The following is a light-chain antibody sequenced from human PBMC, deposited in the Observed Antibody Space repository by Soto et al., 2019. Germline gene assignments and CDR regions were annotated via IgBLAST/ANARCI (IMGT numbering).Light chain of an antibody. CDR1: QSISRY. CDR2: AAS. CDR3: QQSYGIPWT. Sequence: DIPLTPSPSFLSASVSGGVIIPFRASQSISRYLNWYQRKPGRAPKLLVYAASNLQSGVPSRFSGSGSETDFTLTINSLQPEDFATYYCQQSYGIPWTFGQGTKVDIK. J-gene: IGKJ1*01. V-gene: IGKV1-39*01.